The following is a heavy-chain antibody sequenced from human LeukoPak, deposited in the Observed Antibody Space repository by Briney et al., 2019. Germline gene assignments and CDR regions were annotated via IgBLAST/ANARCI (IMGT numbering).Heavy chain of an antibody. Sequence: GGSLRLSCAASGFTFSSDYMSWVRQSPGKGLEWVSSISSSSSYIYYADSVKGRFTISRDNAKNSLYLQMNSLRAEDTAVYYCARDCSGGSCMGYWGQGTLVTVSS. CDR3: ARDCSGGSCMGY. D-gene: IGHD2-15*01. J-gene: IGHJ4*02. V-gene: IGHV3-21*01. CDR2: ISSSSSYI. CDR1: GFTFSSDY.